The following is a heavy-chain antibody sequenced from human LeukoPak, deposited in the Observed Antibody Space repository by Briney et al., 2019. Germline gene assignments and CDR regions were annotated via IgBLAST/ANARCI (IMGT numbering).Heavy chain of an antibody. Sequence: GGSLRLSCAASGFTFSSYAMSWVRQAPGKGLEWVSAISGSGGSTYYADSVKGRFTISRDNSKNTLYLQMNSLRAEDTAAYYCALFGELVAEYFQHWGQGTLVTVSS. CDR3: ALFGELVAEYFQH. CDR2: ISGSGGST. J-gene: IGHJ1*01. CDR1: GFTFSSYA. V-gene: IGHV3-23*01. D-gene: IGHD3-10*02.